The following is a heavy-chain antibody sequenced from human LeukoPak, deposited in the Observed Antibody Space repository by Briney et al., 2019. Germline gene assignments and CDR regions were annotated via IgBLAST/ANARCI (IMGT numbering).Heavy chain of an antibody. Sequence: SETLSLTCTVSGGSISSYYWSWIRQHPGKGLEWIGYIYYSGSTYYNPSLKSRVTISVDTSKNQFSLKLSSVTAADTAVYYCARNGHYYGSGSYYDYWGQGTLVTVSS. CDR1: GGSISSYY. V-gene: IGHV4-59*06. J-gene: IGHJ4*02. CDR3: ARNGHYYGSGSYYDY. D-gene: IGHD3-10*01. CDR2: IYYSGST.